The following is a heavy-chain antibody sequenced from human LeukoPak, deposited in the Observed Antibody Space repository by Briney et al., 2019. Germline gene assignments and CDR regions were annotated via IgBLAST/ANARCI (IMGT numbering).Heavy chain of an antibody. D-gene: IGHD3-10*01. CDR3: ARMNYYGSGSPRSLDY. Sequence: GGSLRLSCAASGFTLSSNYMSWVRQAPGKGLEWGSVIYSGGSTYYADSVKGRFTISRDNSKNTLYLQMNSLRAEDTAVYYCARMNYYGSGSPRSLDYWGQGTLVTVSS. CDR1: GFTLSSNY. CDR2: IYSGGST. J-gene: IGHJ4*02. V-gene: IGHV3-53*01.